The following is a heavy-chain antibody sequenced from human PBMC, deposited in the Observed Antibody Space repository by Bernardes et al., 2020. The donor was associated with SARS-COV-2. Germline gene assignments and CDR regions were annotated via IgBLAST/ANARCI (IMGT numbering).Heavy chain of an antibody. Sequence: ASVKASCKASGYTFTSYGISWVRQAPGQGLEWMGWISAYNGNTTYAQKLQGRVTMTTDTSTSTAYMELRSLRSDDTAVYYCARNRSGHYYYYGMDVWGQGTTVTVSS. D-gene: IGHD3-3*01. CDR1: GYTFTSYG. J-gene: IGHJ6*02. CDR2: ISAYNGNT. CDR3: ARNRSGHYYYYGMDV. V-gene: IGHV1-18*01.